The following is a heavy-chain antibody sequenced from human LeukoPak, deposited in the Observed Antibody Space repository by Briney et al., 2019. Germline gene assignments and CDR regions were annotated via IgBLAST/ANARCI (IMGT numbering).Heavy chain of an antibody. D-gene: IGHD1-26*01. CDR1: GYTFTSNW. J-gene: IGHJ4*02. Sequence: GESLKISCKGSGYTFTSNWIAWVRQVPGKGLEWMGTIFAGDSDTRYSPSLQGQVTISADKSISTAYLLWSSLKASDTAIYYCARQEYSGSYLDSWGQGTLVTVSS. CDR3: ARQEYSGSYLDS. CDR2: IFAGDSDT. V-gene: IGHV5-51*01.